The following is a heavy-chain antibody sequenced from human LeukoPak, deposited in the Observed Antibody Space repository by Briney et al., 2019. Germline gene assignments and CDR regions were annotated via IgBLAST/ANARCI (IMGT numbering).Heavy chain of an antibody. V-gene: IGHV4-61*02. CDR2: IYTSGST. CDR3: ARDRGWFDP. CDR1: GGSISSGSYY. Sequence: SQTLSLTCTVSGGSISSGSYYWSWIRQPAGKGLEWIGRIYTSGSTNYNPSLKSRVTISVDTSKNQFSLKLSSVTAADTAVHYCARDRGWFDPWGQGTLVTVSS. J-gene: IGHJ5*02.